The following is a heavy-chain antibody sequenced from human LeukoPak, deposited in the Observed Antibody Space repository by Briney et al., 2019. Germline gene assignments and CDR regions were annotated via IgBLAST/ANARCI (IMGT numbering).Heavy chain of an antibody. Sequence: SETLSLTCTVSGGSISSYYWSWIRQPPGKGLEWIGYIYYSGSTNYNPSLKSRVTISVDTSKNQFSLKLSSVTAADTAVYYCARDLTVTTSGVWFDPWGQGTLVTVSS. CDR1: GGSISSYY. CDR3: ARDLTVTTSGVWFDP. V-gene: IGHV4-59*12. J-gene: IGHJ5*02. CDR2: IYYSGST. D-gene: IGHD4-17*01.